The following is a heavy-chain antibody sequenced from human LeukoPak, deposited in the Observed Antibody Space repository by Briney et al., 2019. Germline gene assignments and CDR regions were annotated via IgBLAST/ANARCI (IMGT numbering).Heavy chain of an antibody. V-gene: IGHV5-51*01. J-gene: IGHJ4*02. CDR1: GYSFTSYW. CDR3: ARLMSYGGNSEGYFDY. CDR2: IYPGDSDT. D-gene: IGHD4-23*01. Sequence: PGESLKISCKGSGYSFTSYWIGWVRQMPGKGLERMGIIYPGDSDTRYSPSFQGQVTISADKSISTAYLQWSSLKASDTAMYYCARLMSYGGNSEGYFDYWGQGTLVTVSS.